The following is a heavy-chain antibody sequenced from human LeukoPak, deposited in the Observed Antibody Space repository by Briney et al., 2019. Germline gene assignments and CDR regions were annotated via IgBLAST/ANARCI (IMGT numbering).Heavy chain of an antibody. Sequence: SETLSLTCAVYGWSFSDDFWTWIRLAPEKGLEWIGEVFHDGIANYYPSLKSRAIVSVDTSKKQFSLRLSSVTAADTAVYYCARGVVSTSRPPKHRFDPWGQGTLVTVSS. V-gene: IGHV4-34*01. J-gene: IGHJ5*02. D-gene: IGHD2-2*01. CDR3: ARGVVSTSRPPKHRFDP. CDR1: GWSFSDDF. CDR2: VFHDGIA.